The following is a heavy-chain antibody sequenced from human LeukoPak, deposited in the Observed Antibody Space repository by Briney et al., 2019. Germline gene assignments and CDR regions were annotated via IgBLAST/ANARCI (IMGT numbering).Heavy chain of an antibody. CDR3: ARFSAYYVSGSNGWAFDM. J-gene: IGHJ3*02. D-gene: IGHD3-10*01. Sequence: GGALRLSCAASGFTFSSYWMSGVRQAPGKGLEWVANIKQDGREKYYVDSVRGRFAISRDNAKNSLYLQMTSLRAEDTAVYSCARFSAYYVSGSNGWAFDMWGQGTMVTVSS. CDR1: GFTFSSYW. V-gene: IGHV3-7*04. CDR2: IKQDGREK.